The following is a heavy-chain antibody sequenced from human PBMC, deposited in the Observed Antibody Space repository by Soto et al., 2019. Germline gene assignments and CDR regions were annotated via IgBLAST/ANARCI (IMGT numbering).Heavy chain of an antibody. CDR1: GYTFSNYG. Sequence: QVHLVQSGAEVKKPGASVKVSCKASGYTFSNYGIHWVRQAPGQRLEWMGWINAGNGNTKYSEKFQGRVTITRDTSARSAYMDLSSLRSEDPALFFCAGSGYSSGWSHWYFVFWGRGPLVTVSS. CDR3: AGSGYSSGWSHWYFVF. J-gene: IGHJ2*01. D-gene: IGHD6-19*01. CDR2: INAGNGNT. V-gene: IGHV1-3*01.